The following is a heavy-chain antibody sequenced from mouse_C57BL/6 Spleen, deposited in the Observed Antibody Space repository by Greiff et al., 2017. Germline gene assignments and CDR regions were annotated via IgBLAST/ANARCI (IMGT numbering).Heavy chain of an antibody. J-gene: IGHJ1*03. CDR2: ISTGGGST. D-gene: IGHD5-5*01. CDR3: ARGDYRRGYFDV. CDR1: GFTFSDYY. Sequence: EVHLVESGGGLVQPGGSLKLSCAASGFTFSDYYMYWVRQTPEKRLEWVAYISTGGGSTYYPDTVKGRFTISRDNAKNALYLHMSRLKSEDAAMYYCARGDYRRGYFDVWGTGTTVTVSS. V-gene: IGHV5-12*01.